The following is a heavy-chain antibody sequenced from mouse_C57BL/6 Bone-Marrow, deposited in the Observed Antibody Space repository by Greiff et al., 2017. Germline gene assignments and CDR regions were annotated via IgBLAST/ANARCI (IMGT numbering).Heavy chain of an antibody. CDR2: ISNGGGST. CDR3: ATGAQPTDFDY. CDR1: GFTFSDYY. D-gene: IGHD3-2*02. Sequence: EVQRVESGGGLVQPGGSLKLSCAASGFTFSDYYMYWVRQTPEKRLEWVAYISNGGGSTYYPDTVKGRFTISRDNAKNTLYLQMSRLKSEDTAMYYCATGAQPTDFDYWGQGTTLTVSS. J-gene: IGHJ2*01. V-gene: IGHV5-12*01.